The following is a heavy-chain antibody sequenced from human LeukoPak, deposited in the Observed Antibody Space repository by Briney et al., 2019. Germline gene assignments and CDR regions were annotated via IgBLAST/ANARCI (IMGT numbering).Heavy chain of an antibody. Sequence: GGSLRLSCATSGFTFSSNWMSWVRHVPGRGLDWVANIKPDGSAQYYAASVKGRFTVSRDNAKNSLYLQMNSLRAEDTALYYCAKAPGAVAEFFDYWGQGTLVTVSS. CDR1: GFTFSSNW. CDR2: IKPDGSAQ. CDR3: AKAPGAVAEFFDY. D-gene: IGHD6-19*01. J-gene: IGHJ4*02. V-gene: IGHV3-7*03.